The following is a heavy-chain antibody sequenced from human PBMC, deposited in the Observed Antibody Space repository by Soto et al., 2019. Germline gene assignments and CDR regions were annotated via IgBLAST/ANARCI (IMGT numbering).Heavy chain of an antibody. V-gene: IGHV1-8*01. D-gene: IGHD6-13*01. J-gene: IGHJ6*03. Sequence: ASVKVSCKASGYTFTSYDINWVRQATGQGLEWMGWMNPNSGNTGYAQKFQGRVTMTRNTSISTAYMELSSLRSEDTAVYYCAAMGGSSRYYYYMDVWGKGTTVTVSS. CDR2: MNPNSGNT. CDR1: GYTFTSYD. CDR3: AAMGGSSRYYYYMDV.